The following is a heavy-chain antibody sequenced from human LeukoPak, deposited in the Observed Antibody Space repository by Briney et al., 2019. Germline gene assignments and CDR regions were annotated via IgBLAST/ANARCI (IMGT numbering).Heavy chain of an antibody. CDR1: GYTFTSYD. Sequence: AASVKVSCKASGYTFTSYDINWVRQATGQGLEWMGWMNPNSGNTGYAQKFQGRVTITRNTSISTAYMELSSLRSEVTAVYYCARDRLGNSDAFDIWGPGTMVTVSS. D-gene: IGHD4-23*01. CDR3: ARDRLGNSDAFDI. CDR2: MNPNSGNT. J-gene: IGHJ3*02. V-gene: IGHV1-8*03.